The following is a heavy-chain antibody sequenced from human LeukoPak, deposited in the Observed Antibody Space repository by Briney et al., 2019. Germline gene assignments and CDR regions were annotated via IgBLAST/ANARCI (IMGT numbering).Heavy chain of an antibody. CDR1: GYIFTSYG. CDR3: ARGSGLATIRGAFDI. CDR2: ISAYNGYT. V-gene: IGHV1-18*01. D-gene: IGHD5-12*01. Sequence: ASVKVSCKASGYIFTSYGISWVRQAPGQGLEWMGWISAYNGYTNYAQKLQGRVTMTRDTSTSTVNMELRSLRSEDTAVYHCARGSGLATIRGAFDIWGLGTMVTVSS. J-gene: IGHJ3*02.